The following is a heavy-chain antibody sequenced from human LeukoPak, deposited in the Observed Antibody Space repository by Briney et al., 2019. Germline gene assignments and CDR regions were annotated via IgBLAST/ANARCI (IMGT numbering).Heavy chain of an antibody. CDR1: GGSISSSSYY. D-gene: IGHD3-10*01. CDR2: IYYSGST. CDR3: ARRERWVRGVEDY. Sequence: GSLRLSCTVSGGSISSSSYYWAWIRQPPGKGLEWIGTIYYSGSTYYNASLKSRVTISVDTSKNQFSLKLSSVTAADTAVYYCARRERWVRGVEDYWGQGTLVTVSS. V-gene: IGHV4-39*01. J-gene: IGHJ4*02.